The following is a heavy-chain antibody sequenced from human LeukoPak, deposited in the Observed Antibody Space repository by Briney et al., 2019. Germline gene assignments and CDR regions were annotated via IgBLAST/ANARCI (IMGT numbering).Heavy chain of an antibody. CDR2: IHYSGST. J-gene: IGHJ5*02. CDR1: GFTFSDYS. CDR3: ATSDTVSTYNWFDP. D-gene: IGHD5/OR15-5a*01. V-gene: IGHV4-59*04. Sequence: GSLRLSCAASGFTFSDYSMNWVRQAPGKGLEWIGNIHYSGSTYYNPSLKSRVTISVDTSKNQFSLNLSSLTAADTAVHYCATSDTVSTYNWFDPWGQGTLVTVSS.